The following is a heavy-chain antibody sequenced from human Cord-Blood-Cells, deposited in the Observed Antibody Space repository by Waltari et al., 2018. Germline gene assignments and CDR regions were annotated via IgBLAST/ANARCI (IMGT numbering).Heavy chain of an antibody. CDR2: IIPIFGTA. J-gene: IGHJ6*02. Sequence: QVQLVQSGAEVKKPGSSVKVSCKASGGTFSSYAISWVRQAAGQGLEWMGGIIPIFGTANYAQKFQGRVTITADESTSTAYMELSSLRSEDTAVYYCARGVTMVQGVIYYYGMDVWGQGTTVTVSS. D-gene: IGHD3-10*01. V-gene: IGHV1-69*01. CDR1: GGTFSSYA. CDR3: ARGVTMVQGVIYYYGMDV.